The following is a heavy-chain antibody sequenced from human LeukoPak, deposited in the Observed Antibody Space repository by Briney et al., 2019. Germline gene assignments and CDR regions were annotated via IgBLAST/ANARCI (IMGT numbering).Heavy chain of an antibody. V-gene: IGHV4-34*01. CDR2: INHSGST. D-gene: IGHD3-10*01. J-gene: IGHJ5*02. CDR1: GGSFSGYY. Sequence: PSETLSLTCAVYGGSFSGYYWSWIRQPPGKGLEWIGEINHSGSTNYNPSLKSRVTISVDTSKNQFSPTLSSVTAADTAAYYCARSGFGERYNWSDPWGQGTLVTASS. CDR3: ARSGFGERYNWSDP.